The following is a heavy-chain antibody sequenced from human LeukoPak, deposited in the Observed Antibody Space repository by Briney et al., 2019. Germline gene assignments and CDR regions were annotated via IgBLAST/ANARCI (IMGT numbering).Heavy chain of an antibody. CDR3: ARRGIRSTADY. CDR1: GGSFSGCY. V-gene: IGHV4-34*01. J-gene: IGHJ4*02. Sequence: SETLSLTCAVYGGSFSGCYWSWIRQPPGKGLEWIGEINHSGSTNYNPSLKGRVTISVDTSKNQFSLKLSSVTAADTAVYYCARRGIRSTADYWGQGTLVTVSS. D-gene: IGHD3-16*01. CDR2: INHSGST.